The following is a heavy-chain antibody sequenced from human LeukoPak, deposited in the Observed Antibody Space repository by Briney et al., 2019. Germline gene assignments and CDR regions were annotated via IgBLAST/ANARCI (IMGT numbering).Heavy chain of an antibody. V-gene: IGHV3-48*03. CDR1: GFTFSSYE. D-gene: IGHD6-19*01. J-gene: IGHJ5*02. CDR3: ARDHSGWQP. Sequence: GGSLRLSCAASGFTFSSYEMNWVRRAPGKGLEWISFISSSGSTIYYADSVKGRFTISRDNAKNSLYLQMNSLRAEDTAVYYCARDHSGWQPWGQGTLVTVSS. CDR2: ISSSGSTI.